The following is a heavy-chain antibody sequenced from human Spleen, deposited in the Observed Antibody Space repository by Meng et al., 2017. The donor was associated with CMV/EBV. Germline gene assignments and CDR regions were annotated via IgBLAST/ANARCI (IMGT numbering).Heavy chain of an antibody. CDR1: GFTFSTYS. CDR3: ARSGAPTGDY. CDR2: ITSSSTYI. V-gene: IGHV3-21*01. Sequence: GESLKISCAASGFTFSTYSMNWVRQAPGKGLEWVSFITSSSTYIYYADSVKGRFTISRDNAKNSLYLQMNSLRAEDTAVYYCARSGAPTGDYWGQGTLVTVSS. D-gene: IGHD1-26*01. J-gene: IGHJ4*02.